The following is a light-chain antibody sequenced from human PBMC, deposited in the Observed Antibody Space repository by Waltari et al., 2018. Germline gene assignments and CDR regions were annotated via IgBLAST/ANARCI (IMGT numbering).Light chain of an antibody. J-gene: IGKJ1*01. CDR2: KAS. V-gene: IGKV1-5*03. Sequence: IQMTQSPSTLSASIGDRVTITCRASHGISAWLAWYQHKPGTAPKLLIPKASYLESGVPSRFSGSGSGTEFTLTISSLQPDDFATYYCQQYDSYTWTFGQGTKVEIK. CDR3: QQYDSYTWT. CDR1: HGISAW.